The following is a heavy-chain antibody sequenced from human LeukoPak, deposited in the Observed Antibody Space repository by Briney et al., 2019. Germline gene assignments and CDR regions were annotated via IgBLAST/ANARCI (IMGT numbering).Heavy chain of an antibody. Sequence: SETLSLTCTVSGGSISSSSYYWGWIRQPPGKGLEWIGSIYYSGSTYYNPSLKSRVTISVDKSKDQFSLKLTSVTAADTAVYYCVKRGNVANFDSWGQGILVTVSS. D-gene: IGHD5-12*01. J-gene: IGHJ4*02. CDR2: IYYSGST. CDR3: VKRGNVANFDS. V-gene: IGHV4-39*07. CDR1: GGSISSSSYY.